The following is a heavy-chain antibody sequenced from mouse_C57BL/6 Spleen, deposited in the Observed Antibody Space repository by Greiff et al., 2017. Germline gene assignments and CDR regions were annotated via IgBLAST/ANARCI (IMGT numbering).Heavy chain of an antibody. CDR2: ISGGGGNT. V-gene: IGHV5-9*01. D-gene: IGHD2-5*01. Sequence: EVHLVESGGGLVKPGGSLKLSCAASGFTFSSYTMSWVRQTPEQRLEWVATISGGGGNTYYPDSVKGRFTISRANAKNTLYLQRSSLRSEDTALCYCARRSNYYCDYWGQGTTLTVSS. CDR3: ARRSNYYCDY. J-gene: IGHJ2*01. CDR1: GFTFSSYT.